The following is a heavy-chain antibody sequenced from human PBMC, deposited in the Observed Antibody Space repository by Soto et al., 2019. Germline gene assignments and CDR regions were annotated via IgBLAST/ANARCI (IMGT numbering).Heavy chain of an antibody. CDR3: ARRVVTMIVVPYFDL. CDR1: GYTFTNYY. Sequence: QVQLVQSGAEVKKPGASVKVSCKTSGYTFTNYYMHWVRQAPGQGLEWIGEIYHSGSTNYNPSLKSRVTISVVKSKNQFSLKLSSVTAADTAVYYCARRVVTMIVVPYFDLWGRGTLVTVSS. CDR2: IYHSGST. J-gene: IGHJ2*01. D-gene: IGHD3-22*01. V-gene: IGHV1-46*01.